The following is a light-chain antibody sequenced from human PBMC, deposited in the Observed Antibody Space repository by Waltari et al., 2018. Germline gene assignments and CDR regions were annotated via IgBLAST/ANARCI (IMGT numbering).Light chain of an antibody. CDR2: NNN. CDR1: SSNIGSNS. Sequence: QSVLTQPPSASGTPGQSVTISCSGSSSNIGSNSVYWYQQLSGKAPKLLIYNNNQRPSGVPDRCAGSRPGTSASLASSGLQSKDEADYYCSTWDNSLSDPLFGGGTRLTVL. V-gene: IGLV1-47*02. CDR3: STWDNSLSDPL. J-gene: IGLJ2*01.